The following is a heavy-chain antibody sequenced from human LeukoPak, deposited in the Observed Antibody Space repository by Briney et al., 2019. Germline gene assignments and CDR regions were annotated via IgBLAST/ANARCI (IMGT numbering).Heavy chain of an antibody. V-gene: IGHV3-30*03. D-gene: IGHD6-6*01. J-gene: IGHJ4*02. CDR3: ARGPNSNWSGLDF. Sequence: GGSLRLSCAASGFTFSSYGMHWVRQAPGKGLEWVAVISYDGSNQYYADSVKGRFTISRDNSKNTLYLQMNSLRAEDTAVYYCARGPNSNWSGLDFWGQGTLLTVSS. CDR1: GFTFSSYG. CDR2: ISYDGSNQ.